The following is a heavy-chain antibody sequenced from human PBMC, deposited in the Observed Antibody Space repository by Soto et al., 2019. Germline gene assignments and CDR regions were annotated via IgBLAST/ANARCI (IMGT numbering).Heavy chain of an antibody. Sequence: PGGSLRLSCAASGFTFSSYWMSWVRQAPGKGLEWVANIKQDGSEKYYVDSVKGRFTISRDSAKNSLYLQMNSLRAEDTAVYYCARDSQYYDFWSGYYSRYYGMDVWGQGTTVTVSS. CDR1: GFTFSSYW. CDR3: ARDSQYYDFWSGYYSRYYGMDV. D-gene: IGHD3-3*01. J-gene: IGHJ6*02. V-gene: IGHV3-7*03. CDR2: IKQDGSEK.